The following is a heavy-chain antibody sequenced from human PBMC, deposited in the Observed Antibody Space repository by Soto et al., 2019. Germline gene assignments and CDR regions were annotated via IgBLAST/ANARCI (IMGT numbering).Heavy chain of an antibody. CDR1: GFTFSSYG. CDR2: IWYDGSNK. D-gene: IGHD2-2*01. Sequence: GGSLRLSCAASGFTFSSYGMHWVRQAPGKGLEWVAVIWYDGSNKYYADSVKGRFTISRDNSKNTLYLQMNSLRAEDTAVYYCARDRVVPVTWEYYYYGMDVWGQGTTVTVSS. J-gene: IGHJ6*02. V-gene: IGHV3-33*01. CDR3: ARDRVVPVTWEYYYYGMDV.